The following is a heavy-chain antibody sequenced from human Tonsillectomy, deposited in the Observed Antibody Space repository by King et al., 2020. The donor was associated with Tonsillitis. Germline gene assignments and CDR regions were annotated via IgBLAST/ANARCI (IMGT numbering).Heavy chain of an antibody. J-gene: IGHJ6*02. CDR2: IRSKANSYAT. D-gene: IGHD3-10*01. Sequence: VQLVESGGGLVQPGGSLKLSCAASGFTFSGSAMHWVRQASGKGLEWVGRIRSKANSYATATAASVKGRFTISRDDSKNTAYLQMNSLKTEDTAVYYCTSYPGRDGMDVWGQGTTVTVSS. CDR1: GFTFSGSA. CDR3: TSYPGRDGMDV. V-gene: IGHV3-73*01.